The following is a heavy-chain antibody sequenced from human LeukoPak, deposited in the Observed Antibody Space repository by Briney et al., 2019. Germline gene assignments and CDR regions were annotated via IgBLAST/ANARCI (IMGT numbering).Heavy chain of an antibody. V-gene: IGHV3-11*04. Sequence: GGTLRLSCAASGFTFSDYYMSWIRQAPGKGLEWVSYISSSGSTIYYADSVKGRFTISRDNAKNSLYLQMNSLRAEDTAVYYCARFLYSSGWYYFDYWGQGTLVTVSS. CDR3: ARFLYSSGWYYFDY. CDR2: ISSSGSTI. D-gene: IGHD6-19*01. J-gene: IGHJ4*02. CDR1: GFTFSDYY.